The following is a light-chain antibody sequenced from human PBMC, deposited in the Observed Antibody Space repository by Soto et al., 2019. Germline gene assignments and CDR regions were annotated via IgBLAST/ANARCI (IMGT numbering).Light chain of an antibody. CDR1: QSISVY. V-gene: IGKV1-5*01. J-gene: IGKJ2*01. Sequence: DIQMTQSPSTLSASVGERVTITCRASQSISVYLAWYQQRPREAPKLLIYGGSSLESGVPSRFSGSGSRTEFTLTISSLQPTDFATYYCHQYATSSPTFGQGTKLEI. CDR3: HQYATSSPT. CDR2: GGS.